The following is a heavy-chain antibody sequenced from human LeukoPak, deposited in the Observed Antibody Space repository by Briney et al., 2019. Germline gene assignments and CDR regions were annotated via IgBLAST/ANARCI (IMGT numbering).Heavy chain of an antibody. Sequence: GGSLRLSCAASGFTFSKYWMSWVRQAPGKGLEWVANIIQDGSETYYVDSVEGRFTISRDNAKNSLFLQMSSLRAEDTAVYFCSGDPGDYWGQGTLVTVSS. CDR1: GFTFSKYW. CDR3: SGDPGDY. J-gene: IGHJ4*02. CDR2: IIQDGSET. V-gene: IGHV3-7*04. D-gene: IGHD7-27*01.